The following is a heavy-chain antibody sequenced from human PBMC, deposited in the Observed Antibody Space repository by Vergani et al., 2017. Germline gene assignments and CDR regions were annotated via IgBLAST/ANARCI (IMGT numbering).Heavy chain of an antibody. CDR1: GFTSAGYA. J-gene: IGHJ5*02. D-gene: IGHD6-6*01. Sequence: EVQLEESGGGLVLPGRSLRLSCVASGFTSAGYAMHWVRQAPGKGLEWVSGISWNSNSIGYADSVKGRFTISRDNAKNSVYFEMNSLRSEDTALYYCAKDLGTSSGGGWFDPWGQGTLVTVSS. CDR2: ISWNSNSI. V-gene: IGHV3-9*02. CDR3: AKDLGTSSGGGWFDP.